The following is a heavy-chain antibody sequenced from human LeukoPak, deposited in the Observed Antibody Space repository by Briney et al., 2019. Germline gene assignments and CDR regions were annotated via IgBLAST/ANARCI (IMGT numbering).Heavy chain of an antibody. D-gene: IGHD2-8*01. Sequence: GGSLRLSCAASGFTFSSYGMHWVRQAPGKGLEWVAFIRYDGSNKYYADSVKGRFTISRDNSKNTLYLQMNSLRAEDTAVYYCERARRMLYEYTYFDYWGQGTLVTVSS. CDR1: GFTFSSYG. CDR3: ERARRMLYEYTYFDY. J-gene: IGHJ4*02. CDR2: IRYDGSNK. V-gene: IGHV3-30*02.